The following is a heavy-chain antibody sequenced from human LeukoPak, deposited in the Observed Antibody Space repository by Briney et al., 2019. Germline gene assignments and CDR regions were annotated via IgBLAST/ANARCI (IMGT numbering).Heavy chain of an antibody. J-gene: IGHJ6*02. CDR3: ARGVYYYGMDV. CDR1: GGSISSGGYY. V-gene: IGHV4-39*07. Sequence: PSETLSLTCTVSGGSISSGGYYWSWIRQPPGKGLEWIGEINHSGSTNYNPSLKSRVTISVDTSKNQFSLKLSSVTAADTAVYYCARGVYYYGMDVWGQGTTVTVSS. CDR2: INHSGST.